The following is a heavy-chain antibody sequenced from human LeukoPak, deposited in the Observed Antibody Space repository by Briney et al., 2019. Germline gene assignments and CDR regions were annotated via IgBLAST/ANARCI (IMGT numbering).Heavy chain of an antibody. J-gene: IGHJ4*02. CDR2: ISGSGGST. CDR3: ARDLSGSFDY. V-gene: IGHV3-23*01. Sequence: GGSLRLSCAPSGFTFISYGMIWARQARGEWLEWLSAISGSGGSTYYEDSVKCRFTISRDNAKNSLYLKMNSLRAEDTAVYYCARDLSGSFDYWGQGTLVTVSS. D-gene: IGHD3-10*01. CDR1: GFTFISYG.